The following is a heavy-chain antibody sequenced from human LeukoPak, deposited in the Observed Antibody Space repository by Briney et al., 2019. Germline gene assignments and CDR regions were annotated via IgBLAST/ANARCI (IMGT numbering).Heavy chain of an antibody. D-gene: IGHD3-22*01. CDR2: INPDSGGT. V-gene: IGHV1-2*02. CDR3: ARESYYYDSSHVGPDY. Sequence: ASVKVSCKASGYTFTGYYMHWVRQAPGQGLEWMGWINPDSGGTYYAQRFQGRVTMTRDTSISTAYMELSRLISDDTAVYYCARESYYYDSSHVGPDYWGQGTLVTVSS. CDR1: GYTFTGYY. J-gene: IGHJ4*02.